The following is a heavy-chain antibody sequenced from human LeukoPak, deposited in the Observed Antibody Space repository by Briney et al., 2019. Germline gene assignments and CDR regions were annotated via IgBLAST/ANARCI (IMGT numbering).Heavy chain of an antibody. CDR3: AREDYEVQGTTMSSIGAFDI. D-gene: IGHD3-22*01. CDR1: GGSISSGGYY. J-gene: IGHJ3*02. Sequence: PSETLSLTCNASGGSISSGGYYWSWIRQHPGKGLEWIGYIYNSGNTDYNPSLKSRITISVDKSKNQFSLKLTSVTAADTAVYYCAREDYEVQGTTMSSIGAFDIWGQGTMVTVSS. CDR2: IYNSGNT. V-gene: IGHV4-31*03.